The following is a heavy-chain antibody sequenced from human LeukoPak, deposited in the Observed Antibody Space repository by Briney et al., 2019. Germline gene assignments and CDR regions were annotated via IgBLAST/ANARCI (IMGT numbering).Heavy chain of an antibody. J-gene: IGHJ4*02. D-gene: IGHD2-15*01. Sequence: SETLSLTCTVSGGSISSYYWSWIRQPPGKGLEWIGYIYYSGSTNYNPSLKGRVTISVDTSKNQFSLKLSSVTAADTAVYYCAGQYCSGGSCQLDYWGQGTLVTVSS. CDR1: GGSISSYY. CDR3: AGQYCSGGSCQLDY. CDR2: IYYSGST. V-gene: IGHV4-59*01.